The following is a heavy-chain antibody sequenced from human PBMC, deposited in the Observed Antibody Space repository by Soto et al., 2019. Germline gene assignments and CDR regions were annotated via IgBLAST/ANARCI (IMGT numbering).Heavy chain of an antibody. J-gene: IGHJ5*02. Sequence: ASVKVSCKASGYTFTSYGISWVRQAPGQGLEWMGWISAYNGNTNYAQKLQGRVTMTTDTSTSTAYMELRSLRSDDTAVYYCACFYDGDYQKGQFDPWGQGTLVTVSS. CDR2: ISAYNGNT. V-gene: IGHV1-18*01. CDR1: GYTFTSYG. D-gene: IGHD4-17*01. CDR3: ACFYDGDYQKGQFDP.